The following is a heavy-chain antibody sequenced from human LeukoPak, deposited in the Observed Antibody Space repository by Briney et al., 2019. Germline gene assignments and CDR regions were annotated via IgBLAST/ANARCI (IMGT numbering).Heavy chain of an antibody. CDR1: GFTFSSYA. CDR2: ISYDGSNK. D-gene: IGHD2-2*01. J-gene: IGHJ5*02. Sequence: GGSLRLSCAGSGFTFSSYAMSWVRQAPGKGLEWVAVISYDGSNKYYADSVKGRFTISRDNSKNTLYLQMNSLRAEDTAVYYCARGQGDIVVVPAAMEFNWFDPWGQETLVTVSS. CDR3: ARGQGDIVVVPAAMEFNWFDP. V-gene: IGHV3-30-3*01.